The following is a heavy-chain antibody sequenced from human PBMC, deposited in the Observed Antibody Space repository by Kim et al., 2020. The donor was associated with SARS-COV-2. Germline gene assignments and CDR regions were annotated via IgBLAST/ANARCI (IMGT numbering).Heavy chain of an antibody. V-gene: IGHV3-74*01. D-gene: IGHD2-15*01. CDR3: ARRNGGSPYWYFDL. J-gene: IGHJ2*01. Sequence: AGSVRGRFTISRDDAKNTLYRQMNTLRGEDTAVYYCARRNGGSPYWYFDLWGRGTLVTVSS.